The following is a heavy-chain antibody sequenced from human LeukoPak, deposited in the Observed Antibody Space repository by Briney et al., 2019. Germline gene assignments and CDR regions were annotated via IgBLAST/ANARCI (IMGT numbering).Heavy chain of an antibody. CDR1: GFTLSSYE. Sequence: GGSLRLSCTVSGFTLSSYEMSWIRQAPGKGLEWVSSIDYSGGSSYYADSVKGRFTISRDDSKNTLYLQMNSLRAEDTAVYYCAELGITMIGGVWGKGTTVTISS. CDR3: AELGITMIGGV. CDR2: IDYSGGSS. V-gene: IGHV3-23*01. D-gene: IGHD3-10*02. J-gene: IGHJ6*04.